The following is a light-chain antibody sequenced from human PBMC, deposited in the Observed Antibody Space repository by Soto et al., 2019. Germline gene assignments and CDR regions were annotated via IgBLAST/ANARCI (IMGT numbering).Light chain of an antibody. CDR1: ESISSW. CDR2: KAS. V-gene: IGKV1-5*03. J-gene: IGKJ4*01. Sequence: DIQMTQSPSTLSASVGDRIIITCRASESISSWLAWYQQKPGKAPKLLIYKASTLESGVPSRFSASGSGTEFTLTIISLQPDDSATYFCHQYSASHTFGGGTKVEIK. CDR3: HQYSASHT.